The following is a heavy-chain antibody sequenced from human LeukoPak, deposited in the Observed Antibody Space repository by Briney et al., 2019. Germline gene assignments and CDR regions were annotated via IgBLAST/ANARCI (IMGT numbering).Heavy chain of an antibody. D-gene: IGHD1-26*01. Sequence: GGSLRLSCAASGFTFNSYEMNRVRQAPGKGLERVLYISSSGGTTYYAVSMKGRFTISRNNAKNSLYLPMNSLKAEDTAVYYCAREPPHSGMDVWGKGTTVTVSS. J-gene: IGHJ6*04. CDR2: ISSSGGTT. CDR3: AREPPHSGMDV. CDR1: GFTFNSYE. V-gene: IGHV3-48*03.